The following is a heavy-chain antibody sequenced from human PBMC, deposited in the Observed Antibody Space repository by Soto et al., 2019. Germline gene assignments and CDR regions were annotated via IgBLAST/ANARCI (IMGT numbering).Heavy chain of an antibody. Sequence: SVKVSCKASGGTFSSYAISWVRQAPGQGLEWMGGIIPIFGTANYAQKFQGRVTITADESTSTAYMELSSLRAEDTAVYYCARGSARSPPLDYSPAPWGQGTLVTVSS. CDR3: ARGSARSPPLDYSPAP. J-gene: IGHJ5*02. D-gene: IGHD4-4*01. CDR1: GGTFSSYA. CDR2: IIPIFGTA. V-gene: IGHV1-69*13.